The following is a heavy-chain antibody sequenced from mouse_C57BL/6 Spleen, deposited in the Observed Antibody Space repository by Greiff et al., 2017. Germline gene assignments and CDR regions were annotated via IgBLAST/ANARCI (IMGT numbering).Heavy chain of an antibody. CDR1: GFTFSSYA. CDR3: ARVLDSSGYNFDY. CDR2: ISDGGSYP. V-gene: IGHV5-4*03. J-gene: IGHJ2*01. Sequence: EVKLVESGGGLVKPAGSLTLSCAASGFTFSSYAMSWVRQTPEKRLEWVATISDGGSYPYYPDHVKGRFTISRDNAKNNLYLQMSHLKSENTAMYYCARVLDSSGYNFDYWGQGTTLTVSS. D-gene: IGHD3-2*02.